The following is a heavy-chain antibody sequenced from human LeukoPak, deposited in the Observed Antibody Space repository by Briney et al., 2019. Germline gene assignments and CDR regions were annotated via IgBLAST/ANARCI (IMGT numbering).Heavy chain of an antibody. CDR1: GYTFTSYG. J-gene: IGHJ4*02. CDR3: ARAYDSSGYYWVIRPCYFDY. D-gene: IGHD3-22*01. V-gene: IGHV1-18*01. CDR2: ISAYNGNT. Sequence: GASVKVSCKASGYTFTSYGISWVRQAPGQGLEWMGWISAYNGNTNYAQKLQGRVTMTTDTSTSTAYMELRSLRSDDTAVYYCARAYDSSGYYWVIRPCYFDYWGQGTLVTVSS.